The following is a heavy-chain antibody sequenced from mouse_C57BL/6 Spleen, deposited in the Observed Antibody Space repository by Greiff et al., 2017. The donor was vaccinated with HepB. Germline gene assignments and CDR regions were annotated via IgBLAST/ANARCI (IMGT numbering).Heavy chain of an antibody. D-gene: IGHD1-1*02. CDR2: IDPSDSYT. CDR3: ARGGTPFYAMDY. V-gene: IGHV1-69*01. Sequence: VQLQQSGAELVMPGASVKLSCKASGYTFTSYWMHWVKQRPGQGLEWIGEIDPSDSYTNYNQKFKGKSTLTVDKSSSTAYMQLSSLTSEDSAVYYCARGGTPFYAMDYWGQRTSVTVSS. CDR1: GYTFTSYW. J-gene: IGHJ4*01.